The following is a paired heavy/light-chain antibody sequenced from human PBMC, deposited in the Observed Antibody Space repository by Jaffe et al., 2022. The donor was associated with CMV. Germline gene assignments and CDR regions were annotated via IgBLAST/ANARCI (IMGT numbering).Heavy chain of an antibody. D-gene: IGHD2-2*02. Sequence: EVQLVQSGAEVKKPGESLKISCKGSGYSFRNYWIGWVRQTPGKGLEWMGIIYPGDSDTKYSPSFQGQVSISADKSINTAYLQLNSLKASDTGIYYCARTDAGGPSYNSCYKENCWFGPWGQGTRVAVSS. CDR1: GYSFRNYW. V-gene: IGHV5-51*01. CDR3: ARTDAGGPSYNSCYKENCWFGP. J-gene: IGHJ5*02. CDR2: IYPGDSDT.
Light chain of an antibody. Sequence: EIVLTQSPATLSLSPGEGATLSCRASQSVRNYLAWYQQKPGQAPRLVIYDASNRATGIPARFSGSGSGTDFTLTISSLEPEDFAVYFCQQRSNWPKTFGQGTKVEFK. CDR2: DAS. CDR1: QSVRNY. V-gene: IGKV3-11*01. J-gene: IGKJ2*01. CDR3: QQRSNWPKT.